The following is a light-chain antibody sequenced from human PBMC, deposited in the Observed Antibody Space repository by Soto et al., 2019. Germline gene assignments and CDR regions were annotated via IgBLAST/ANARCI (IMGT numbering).Light chain of an antibody. Sequence: QSVLTQPRSVSGSPGQSVTISCTGTSSDVGGYNYVSWYQQHPGKAPKLMIYDVSKRPSGVPDRFSGSKSGNTASLTISGLQAEDEADYYCCSYAVTYTGVFGGGTKLTVL. CDR1: SSDVGGYNY. CDR3: CSYAVTYTGV. V-gene: IGLV2-11*01. CDR2: DVS. J-gene: IGLJ2*01.